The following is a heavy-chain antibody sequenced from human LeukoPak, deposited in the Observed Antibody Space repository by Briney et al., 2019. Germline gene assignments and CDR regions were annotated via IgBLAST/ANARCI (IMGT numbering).Heavy chain of an antibody. D-gene: IGHD1-1*01. CDR3: ATINFRPY. CDR1: GFSFSDYY. J-gene: IGHJ4*02. Sequence: PGGSLRLSCEASGFSFSDYYMSWIRQPPGKGLEWIAYIRSGATTIYYADSVKGRFTISRDDAKNSLFLQMNSLRAEDTAIYYCATINFRPYWGQGTLVTVSS. CDR2: IRSGATTI. V-gene: IGHV3-11*01.